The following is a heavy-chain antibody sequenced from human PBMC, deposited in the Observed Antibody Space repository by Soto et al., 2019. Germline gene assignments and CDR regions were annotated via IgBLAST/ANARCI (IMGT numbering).Heavy chain of an antibody. Sequence: QITLKESGPTLVKPTQTLTLTCTFSGFSLSTSEVGVGWIRQPPGKALEWLALIYWDDDKRYSPSLKSRLTIPKGTSKNQVVLTMTNMDPVDTATYYCAHRGMVVAATHFDYWGQGTLVTVSS. CDR1: GFSLSTSEVG. V-gene: IGHV2-5*02. J-gene: IGHJ4*02. D-gene: IGHD2-15*01. CDR3: AHRGMVVAATHFDY. CDR2: IYWDDDK.